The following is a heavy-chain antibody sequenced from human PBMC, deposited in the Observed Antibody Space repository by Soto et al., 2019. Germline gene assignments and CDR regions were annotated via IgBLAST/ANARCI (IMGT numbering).Heavy chain of an antibody. CDR3: AREGYYSGSGTYSPPRYYGMDV. CDR1: GYTFSNYG. Sequence: QVQLVQSGAEVRKPGASVKVSCKASGYTFSNYGLSWVRQAPGQGLEWMGWISDYNGNTHYAQKFQGRLIMTTDTFTRTAYVELRSLTSDDPAVYFCAREGYYSGSGTYSPPRYYGMDVWGQGTTVTVSS. CDR2: ISDYNGNT. V-gene: IGHV1-18*01. D-gene: IGHD3-10*01. J-gene: IGHJ6*02.